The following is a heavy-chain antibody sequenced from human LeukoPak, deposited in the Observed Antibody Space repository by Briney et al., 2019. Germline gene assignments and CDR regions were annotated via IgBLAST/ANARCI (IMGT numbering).Heavy chain of an antibody. Sequence: GGSLRPSCVASGFDFGTYAMSWVRQAPGKGLEWVSAISGSGGSTYYADSVKGRFTISRDNSKNTLYLQMNSLRAEDTAVYYCAKGPYYDSSGYLNWGQGTLVTVSS. V-gene: IGHV3-23*01. CDR2: ISGSGGST. CDR3: AKGPYYDSSGYLN. CDR1: GFDFGTYA. J-gene: IGHJ4*02. D-gene: IGHD3-22*01.